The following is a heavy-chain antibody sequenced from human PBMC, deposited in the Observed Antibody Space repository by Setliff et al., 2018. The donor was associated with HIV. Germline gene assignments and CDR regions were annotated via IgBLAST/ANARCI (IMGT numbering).Heavy chain of an antibody. V-gene: IGHV3-7*01. Sequence: PGGSLRLSCVASGFSFGSYWMSWVRQAPGKGPEWVAHIKQDASEKYFVDSVKGRFTISRDNAKNSLSLLMTSLRADDTAVYYCARDSSTSSGVVWFDPWGQGTLVTVSS. J-gene: IGHJ5*02. CDR1: GFSFGSYW. CDR2: IKQDASEK. CDR3: ARDSSTSSGVVWFDP. D-gene: IGHD2-2*01.